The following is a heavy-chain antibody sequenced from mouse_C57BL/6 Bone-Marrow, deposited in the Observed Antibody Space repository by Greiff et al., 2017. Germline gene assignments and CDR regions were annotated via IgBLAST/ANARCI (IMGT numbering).Heavy chain of an antibody. J-gene: IGHJ2*01. V-gene: IGHV1-64*01. CDR2: IHPNSGST. CDR3: ARCITVLFDY. Sequence: QVQLKQSGAELVKPGASVKLSCKASGYTFTSYWMHWVKQRPGQGLEWIGMIHPNSGSTNYNEKFKSKATLTVDKSSSTAYMQLSSLTSEDSAVXYCARCITVLFDYWGQGTTLTVSS. CDR1: GYTFTSYW. D-gene: IGHD1-3*01.